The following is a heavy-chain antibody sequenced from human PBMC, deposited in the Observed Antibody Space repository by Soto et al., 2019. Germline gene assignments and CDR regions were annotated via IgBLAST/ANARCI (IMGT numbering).Heavy chain of an antibody. CDR2: ISGSGGST. D-gene: IGHD2-15*01. CDR1: GFTFSSYA. V-gene: IGHV3-23*01. CDR3: AKEDRYCSGGSCYGWFDP. Sequence: EVQLLESGGGLVQPGGSLRLSCAASGFTFSSYAMSWVRQAPGKGLEWVSAISGSGGSTYYADSVKGRFTISRDNSKNTLYLQRNSLRAEDTAVYYCAKEDRYCSGGSCYGWFDPWGQGTLVTVSS. J-gene: IGHJ5*02.